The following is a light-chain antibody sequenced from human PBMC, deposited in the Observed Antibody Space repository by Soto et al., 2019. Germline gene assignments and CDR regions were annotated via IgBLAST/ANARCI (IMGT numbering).Light chain of an antibody. Sequence: DIQMTQSPSSLSASVGDRVTITCRASQSMFSYLNWYQQKPGKAPKLLIYAASSLQSGVPSRFSGSGSGTDFTLTISSLQPEDFATYFCQETYSTPPWSFGQGTKVDIK. V-gene: IGKV1-39*01. CDR2: AAS. CDR3: QETYSTPPWS. CDR1: QSMFSY. J-gene: IGKJ1*01.